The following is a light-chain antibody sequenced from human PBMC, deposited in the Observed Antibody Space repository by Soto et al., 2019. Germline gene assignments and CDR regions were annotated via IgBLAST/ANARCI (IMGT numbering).Light chain of an antibody. V-gene: IGLV2-14*01. CDR2: EVS. CDR3: SSYTSSSTYV. J-gene: IGLJ1*01. CDR1: SSDVGGSNF. Sequence: QSALTQPASVSGSPGQSITISCTGTSSDVGGSNFVSWYQQHPGKAPKVVIYEVSNRPSGVSNRFSASKSGNTASLTISGLQAEDEADYYCSSYTSSSTYVFGTGTNLTVL.